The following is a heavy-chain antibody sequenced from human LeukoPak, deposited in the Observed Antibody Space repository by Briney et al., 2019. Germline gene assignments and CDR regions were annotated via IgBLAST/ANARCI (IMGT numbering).Heavy chain of an antibody. V-gene: IGHV3-48*04. J-gene: IGHJ6*03. CDR1: GFIFSDFS. CDR2: ISGRGGTV. D-gene: IGHD5-18*01. CDR3: ARDSVVDTGKIEKFYYYHMDV. Sequence: GGSLRLSCAASGFIFSDFSINWVRQAPGRGLEWVSYISGRGGTVVYADSVKGRFNISRDNAKKSVFLQMNSLRAEDAAVYYCARDSVVDTGKIEKFYYYHMDVWGKGTTATVSS.